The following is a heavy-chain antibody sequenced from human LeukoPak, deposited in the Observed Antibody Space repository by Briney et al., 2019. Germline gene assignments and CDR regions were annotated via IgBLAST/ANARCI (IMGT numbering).Heavy chain of an antibody. D-gene: IGHD6-19*01. Sequence: PSETLSLTCTVSVGPISSYYWSWIRQPPGKGLEGIGYIYYSGSTNYNPSLKSRVTISVDTSKNQFSLKLSSVTAADTAVYYCARAIGSGWYVYYFDYWGQGTLVTVSS. CDR2: IYYSGST. CDR3: ARAIGSGWYVYYFDY. J-gene: IGHJ4*02. CDR1: VGPISSYY. V-gene: IGHV4-59*01.